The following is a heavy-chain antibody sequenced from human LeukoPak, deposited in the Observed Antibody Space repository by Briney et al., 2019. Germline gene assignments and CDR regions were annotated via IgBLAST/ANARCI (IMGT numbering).Heavy chain of an antibody. CDR2: IYSRGST. J-gene: IGHJ4*02. CDR1: GGSISSHH. D-gene: IGHD3-10*01. Sequence: PSETLSLTCTVSGGSISSHHWSWIRQPPGKGLEWIGYIYSRGSTIYNPSLKSRVSISVDTSKNQFSLNLNSVTAADTAVYYCARSRGRKVTPFDYWGQRILVTVSS. CDR3: ARSRGRKVTPFDY. V-gene: IGHV4-59*08.